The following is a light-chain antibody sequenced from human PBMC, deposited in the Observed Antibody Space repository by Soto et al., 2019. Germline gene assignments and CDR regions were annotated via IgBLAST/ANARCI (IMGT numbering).Light chain of an antibody. CDR1: QSISTF. J-gene: IGKJ1*01. CDR3: QQSYRIPPWT. V-gene: IGKV1-39*01. CDR2: AAS. Sequence: DIQMTQSPSSLSASVVDRVTITCRASQSISTFLNWYQQRPGKAPELLIYAASNLQSGVPSRFSGSGSGTDFALTISSLQPEDFATYYCQQSYRIPPWTFGQGTKVDIK.